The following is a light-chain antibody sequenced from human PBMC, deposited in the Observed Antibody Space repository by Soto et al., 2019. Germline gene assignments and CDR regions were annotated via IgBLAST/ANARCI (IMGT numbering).Light chain of an antibody. CDR2: EVN. CDR1: SSDVGNYDL. V-gene: IGLV2-23*02. Sequence: QSVLTQPASVSGSPGQSITIPCTGTSSDVGNYDLVSWYQRQPCKAPKVMIHEVNKRPSGVSRRFSGSKSGSTASLTISGLQAEDEADYYCCSYAGSSTFVFGTGTKLTVL. CDR3: CSYAGSSTFV. J-gene: IGLJ1*01.